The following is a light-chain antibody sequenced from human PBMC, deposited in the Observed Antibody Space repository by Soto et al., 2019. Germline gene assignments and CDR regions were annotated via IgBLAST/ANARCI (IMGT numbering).Light chain of an antibody. J-gene: IGKJ1*01. CDR2: AAS. V-gene: IGKV1-27*01. CDR3: QKYNSAPWT. Sequence: TQSPGTLSLSPGERATLSCRASQSVSSSHLAWYQQKPGKVPKLLIYAASTLQSGVPSRFSGSGSGTDFTLTISSLQPEDVATYYCQKYNSAPWTFGQGTKVEIK. CDR1: QSVSSSH.